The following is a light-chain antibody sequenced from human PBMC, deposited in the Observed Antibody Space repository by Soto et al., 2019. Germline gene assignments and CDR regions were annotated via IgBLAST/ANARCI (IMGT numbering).Light chain of an antibody. J-gene: IGKJ5*01. CDR2: AAS. V-gene: IGKV3-11*01. CDR3: QHRSNWPTT. Sequence: ETMVTPSPDTLSMSPGERATLSCRASQSVSSYLAWYQQKPGQPPRLLIYAASNRASGIPARFSGSGSGTDFTLTISSLEPEDFAIYYCQHRSNWPTTFGQGTRLEN. CDR1: QSVSSY.